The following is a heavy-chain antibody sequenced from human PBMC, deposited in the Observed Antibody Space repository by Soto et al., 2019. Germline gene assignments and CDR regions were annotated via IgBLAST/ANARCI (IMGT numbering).Heavy chain of an antibody. CDR2: INHSGST. Sequence: PEALSLSCAVYGGSFSGYCWSGIRLPLGKGLEWIGEINHSGSTNYNPSLKSRVTISVDTSKNQFSLKLSSVTAADTAVYYCARGPCLIFTRYSYCIHVCGPGTT. D-gene: IGHD3-3*01. CDR1: GGSFSGYC. J-gene: IGHJ6*02. CDR3: ARGPCLIFTRYSYCIHV. V-gene: IGHV4-34*01.